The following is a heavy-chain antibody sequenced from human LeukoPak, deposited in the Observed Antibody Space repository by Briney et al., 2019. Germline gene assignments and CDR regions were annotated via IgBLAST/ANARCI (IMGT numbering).Heavy chain of an antibody. CDR3: ASSYFDNSLHAYDI. D-gene: IGHD3-22*01. V-gene: IGHV3-7*01. Sequence: GGSLRLSCAASGFTLRSYWMDWVRQAPGKGLEGVANIKQDGSEMYYVDSVKGRFTISRDNTKNSLFLHMSSLRAEDTAVYFCASSYFDNSLHAYDIWGQGTMVTVSS. J-gene: IGHJ3*02. CDR1: GFTLRSYW. CDR2: IKQDGSEM.